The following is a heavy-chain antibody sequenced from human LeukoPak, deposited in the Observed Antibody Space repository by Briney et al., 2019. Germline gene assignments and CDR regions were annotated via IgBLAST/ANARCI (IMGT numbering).Heavy chain of an antibody. V-gene: IGHV3-49*04. J-gene: IGHJ3*02. D-gene: IGHD1-26*01. CDR2: IRSKAYGGTT. Sequence: PGRALRLSCTASGFTFGDYAMSWVRQAPGKGLEWVGFIRSKAYGGTTEYAASVRGRFMVSRDDSKSIAYLQMNSLKTEDTAVYNCTRDPRGSYGPDAFDIWGQGTMVTVSS. CDR3: TRDPRGSYGPDAFDI. CDR1: GFTFGDYA.